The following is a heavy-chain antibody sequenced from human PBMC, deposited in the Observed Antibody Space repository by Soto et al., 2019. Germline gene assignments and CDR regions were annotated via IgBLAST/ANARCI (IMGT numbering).Heavy chain of an antibody. CDR2: MYHSGDS. V-gene: IGHV4-4*02. Sequence: QVQLQESGPGLVKPSGTLSLTCAVSGGSISTDNWWSWVRQPPGKGLEWIGEMYHSGDSNFNPSLKSRVTISVDKSKNQFSMQMASVTAADTALYYCTRASASSMLRRVVINWGRGTQVTVSS. CDR1: GGSISTDNW. D-gene: IGHD3-10*01. J-gene: IGHJ4*02. CDR3: TRASASSMLRRVVIN.